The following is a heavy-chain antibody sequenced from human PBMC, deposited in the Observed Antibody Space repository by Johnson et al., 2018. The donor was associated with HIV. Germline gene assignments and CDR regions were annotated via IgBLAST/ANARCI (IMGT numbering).Heavy chain of an antibody. CDR1: GFTVSSNY. Sequence: VQLVESGGGLVQPGGSLRLSCAASGFTVSSNYMSWVRQAPGKGLEWVSVIYSGGSTYYADSVKGRFTISRDNSKNTLYLQMNSLRAEDTAVYYCARERGAKTEGDRAFDIWGQGTVVTVSS. CDR3: ARERGAKTEGDRAFDI. J-gene: IGHJ3*02. CDR2: IYSGGST. D-gene: IGHD3-16*01. V-gene: IGHV3-66*01.